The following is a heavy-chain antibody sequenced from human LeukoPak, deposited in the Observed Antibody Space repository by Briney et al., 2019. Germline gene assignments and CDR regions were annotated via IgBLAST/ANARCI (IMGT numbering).Heavy chain of an antibody. V-gene: IGHV4-4*07. CDR3: ARQGYTASYYFLDY. D-gene: IGHD3-10*01. Sequence: SETLSLTCTVPGGSIRSYYWGWVRQPAGKGLEWIGRIYTTGTTNYNPSLKRRLTMSVDTSKNQFSLSLRSVIAADTAVYYCARQGYTASYYFLDYWSQGTLVTVSS. CDR2: IYTTGTT. J-gene: IGHJ4*02. CDR1: GGSIRSYY.